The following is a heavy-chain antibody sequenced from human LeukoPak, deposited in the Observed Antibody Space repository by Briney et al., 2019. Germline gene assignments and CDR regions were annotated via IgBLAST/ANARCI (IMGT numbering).Heavy chain of an antibody. CDR1: GFTFDDYA. J-gene: IGHJ6*02. D-gene: IGHD3-22*01. V-gene: IGHV3-9*01. CDR3: ARSYDSSGYFSYYYGMDV. CDR2: ISWNSGSI. Sequence: PGGSLRLSCAASGFTFDDYAMHWVRQAPGKGLEWVSGISWNSGSIGYADSVKGRFTISRDNAKNTLYLQMNSLRAEDTAVYYCARSYDSSGYFSYYYGMDVWGQGTTVTVSS.